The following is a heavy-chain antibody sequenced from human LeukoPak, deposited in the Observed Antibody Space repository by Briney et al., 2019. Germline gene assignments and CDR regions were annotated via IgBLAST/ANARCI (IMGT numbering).Heavy chain of an antibody. CDR3: AKDLGSGWYVFDY. Sequence: GGSLTLSCAASGFTFRSYAMSWVRQAPGKGLEWVSGISGSGDSTKYADSVKGRFTISRDNSKNTLFLQMNSLRAEDTAVYYCAKDLGSGWYVFDYWGQGTLVTVSS. V-gene: IGHV3-23*01. CDR2: ISGSGDST. CDR1: GFTFRSYA. D-gene: IGHD6-19*01. J-gene: IGHJ4*02.